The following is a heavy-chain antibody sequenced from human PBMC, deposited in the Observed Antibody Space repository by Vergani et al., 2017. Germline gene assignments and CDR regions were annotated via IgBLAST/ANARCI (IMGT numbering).Heavy chain of an antibody. CDR1: GFTFSSYS. V-gene: IGHV3-48*04. D-gene: IGHD3-22*01. CDR3: ARDYYYDSSGYYRDYSAVYYFDY. J-gene: IGHJ4*02. Sequence: EVQLVESGGGLVQPGGSLRLSCAASGFTFSSYSMNWVRQAPGKGLEWVSYISSRSSTIYYADSVKGRFTISRDNAKNSLYLQMNSLRAEDTAVYYCARDYYYDSSGYYRDYSAVYYFDYWGQGTLVTVSS. CDR2: ISSRSSTI.